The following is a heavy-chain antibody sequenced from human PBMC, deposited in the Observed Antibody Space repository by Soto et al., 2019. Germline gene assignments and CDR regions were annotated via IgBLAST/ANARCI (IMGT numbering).Heavy chain of an antibody. CDR2: INWNGGST. V-gene: IGHV3-20*04. CDR1: GFTFVDYG. CDR3: ARLYSSGWYGPGRY. Sequence: EVQLVESGGGVLRPGGSLRLSCAASGFTFVDYGMSWVRQAPGKGLEWVSGINWNGGSTGYADSVKGRFTISRDNAKNSLYLQMNSLRAEDTALYYCARLYSSGWYGPGRYWGQGTLVTVSS. J-gene: IGHJ4*02. D-gene: IGHD6-19*01.